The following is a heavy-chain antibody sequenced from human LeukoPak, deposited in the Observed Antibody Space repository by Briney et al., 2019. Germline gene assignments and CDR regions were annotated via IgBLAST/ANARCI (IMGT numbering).Heavy chain of an antibody. V-gene: IGHV3-30*04. D-gene: IGHD5-12*01. CDR2: ISYDARIE. Sequence: GGSLRLSCAASGFTFSNYAMHWVRQAPGKGLEWVAAISYDARIEHYADSVKGRFTISRDNSKNTLYLQMTSLRTEDTAVYYCTRFRNVRSGSDGYFFDYWGQGTLVTVSS. CDR3: TRFRNVRSGSDGYFFDY. J-gene: IGHJ4*02. CDR1: GFTFSNYA.